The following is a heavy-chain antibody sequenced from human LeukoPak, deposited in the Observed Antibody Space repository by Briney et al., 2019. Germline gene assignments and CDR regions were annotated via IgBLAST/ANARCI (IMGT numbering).Heavy chain of an antibody. V-gene: IGHV3-21*01. J-gene: IGHJ4*02. CDR3: AKDPGKFWSGHDY. D-gene: IGHD3-3*01. CDR2: ISSGSTYM. Sequence: PGGSLRLSCAASGFTFSSYSMNWVRQAPGKGLEWVSSISSGSTYMYYADSVKGRFTISRDNAQNSMYLQMNSLRAEDTAVYYCAKDPGKFWSGHDYWGQGALVTVSS. CDR1: GFTFSSYS.